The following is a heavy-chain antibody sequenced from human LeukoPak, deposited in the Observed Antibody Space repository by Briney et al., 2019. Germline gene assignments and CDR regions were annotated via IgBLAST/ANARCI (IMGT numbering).Heavy chain of an antibody. Sequence: GGSLRLSCTTSGSTFSDAWMSWVRQASGKGLEWVGRIRIKTNSYATAYAASVKGRFTISRDDSKNTAYLQMNSLKTEDTAVYYCTTLDFDYWGQGTLVTVSS. J-gene: IGHJ4*02. V-gene: IGHV3-73*01. CDR1: GSTFSDAW. CDR3: TTLDFDY. CDR2: IRIKTNSYAT.